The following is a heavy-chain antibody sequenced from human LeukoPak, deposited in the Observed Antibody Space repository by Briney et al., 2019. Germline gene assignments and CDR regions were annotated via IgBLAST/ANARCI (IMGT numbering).Heavy chain of an antibody. CDR3: ATARVGNSGWYRSFLDF. D-gene: IGHD6-19*01. CDR2: INPSDGSA. J-gene: IGHJ1*01. V-gene: IGHV1-46*01. CDR1: AYIFTTYY. Sequence: ASVKVSCKASAYIFTTYYIHWVRQAPGQGLEWMGIINPSDGSANYAQRFQGRVTMTRDTSTSTVYMDLSSLRSEDTAVYYCATARVGNSGWYRSFLDFWGQGTLVTVSS.